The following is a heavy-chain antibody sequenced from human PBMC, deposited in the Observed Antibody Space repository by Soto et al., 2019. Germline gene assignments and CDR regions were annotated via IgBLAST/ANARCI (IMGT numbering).Heavy chain of an antibody. CDR3: GRGSSLTKVEY. CDR1: GGSVSNSA. V-gene: IGHV1-69*01. J-gene: IGHJ4*02. D-gene: IGHD6-6*01. Sequence: QVQLVQSGSEVKKPGSSVRVSCKASGGSVSNSAISWLRQAPGQGLEWMGGIIPIFGPAIYARKFQGRFTISADESTCTAYMELNNVRSDDTAVYYCGRGSSLTKVEYWGQGTLVTVSS. CDR2: IIPIFGPA.